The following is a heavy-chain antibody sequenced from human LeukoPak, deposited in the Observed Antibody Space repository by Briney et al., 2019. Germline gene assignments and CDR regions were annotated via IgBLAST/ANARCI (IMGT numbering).Heavy chain of an antibody. CDR1: GFTFSSYG. D-gene: IGHD6-13*01. CDR2: ISYDGSNK. Sequence: PGGSLRLSCAASGFTFSSYGMHWVRQAPGKGLEWVAVISYDGSNKYYADSVKGRFTISRDNAKNSVYLQMNSLRGEDTAIYYCAREEWAAADWGQGTLVTVSS. J-gene: IGHJ4*02. CDR3: AREEWAAAD. V-gene: IGHV3-30*03.